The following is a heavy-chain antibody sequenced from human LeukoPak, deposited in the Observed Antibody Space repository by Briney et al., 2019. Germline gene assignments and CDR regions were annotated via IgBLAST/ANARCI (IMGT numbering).Heavy chain of an antibody. CDR3: ARVAVIYYYYMEV. V-gene: IGHV3-7*01. CDR1: GFTFSTYW. CDR2: IREDGSEQ. D-gene: IGHD2/OR15-2a*01. J-gene: IGHJ6*03. Sequence: GGSLRLSRAASGFTFSTYWMSWVRQAPGKGLEWVANIREDGSEQYYVDSVKGRFTISRDNARHSLFLQMNSLRAEDTAVYYCARVAVIYYYYMEVWGKGTTVTVSS.